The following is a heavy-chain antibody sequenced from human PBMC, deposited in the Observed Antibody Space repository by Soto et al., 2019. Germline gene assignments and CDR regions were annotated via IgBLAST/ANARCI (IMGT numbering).Heavy chain of an antibody. J-gene: IGHJ4*02. D-gene: IGHD3-3*01. CDR3: AKDGTGLEWLLADY. Sequence: GGSLRLSCAASGFTFSSYAMSWVRQAPGKGLEWVSVISAGGSTSYADSVKGRFTISRDNSKNTLFLQMNSLRAEDTAVYHCAKDGTGLEWLLADYWGRGTLVTVSS. V-gene: IGHV3-23*01. CDR2: ISAGGST. CDR1: GFTFSSYA.